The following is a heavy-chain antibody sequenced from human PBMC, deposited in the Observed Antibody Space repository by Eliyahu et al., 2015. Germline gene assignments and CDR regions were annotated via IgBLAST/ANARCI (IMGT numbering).Heavy chain of an antibody. CDR3: ARGDYYDSSDPLNYYYGMDV. CDR1: GFTFNNXA. D-gene: IGHD3-22*01. J-gene: IGHJ6*02. Sequence: QVQLVESGGGVVQPGRSLRLSXAASGFTFNNXAXHWVRQAPGKGLEWVAVISYDGSDKYYADSVKGRFTISRDNSKNTLYLQMNGLRAEDTAVYYCARGDYYDSSDPLNYYYGMDVWGQGTTVTVSS. V-gene: IGHV3-30*04. CDR2: ISYDGSDK.